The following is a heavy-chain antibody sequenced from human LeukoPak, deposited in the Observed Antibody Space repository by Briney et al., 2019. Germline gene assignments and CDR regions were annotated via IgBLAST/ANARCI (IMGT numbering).Heavy chain of an antibody. CDR2: IYYSGST. CDR3: ARTKNYFDY. CDR1: GGSISSYY. J-gene: IGHJ4*02. Sequence: SETLSLTCTVSGGSISSYYWSWIRQPPGKGLEWIGYIYYSGSTNYNPSLKSRVTISVDTSKNQFSLKLSPVTAADTAVYYCARTKNYFDYWGQGTLVTVSS. V-gene: IGHV4-59*08.